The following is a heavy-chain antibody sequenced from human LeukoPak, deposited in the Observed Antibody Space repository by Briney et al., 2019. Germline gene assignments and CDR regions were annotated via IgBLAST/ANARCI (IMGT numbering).Heavy chain of an antibody. V-gene: IGHV3-66*02. D-gene: IGHD3-22*01. CDR3: ARDRYDSSGYSLYWYFDL. J-gene: IGHJ2*01. CDR1: GFTVNYNY. CDR2: IYSGGST. Sequence: GGSLRLSCTASGFTVNYNYMSWVRQAPEKGLEWVSVIYSGGSTHYADSVKGRFTISRDNSKNTLYLQMNTLKTEDTAVYYCARDRYDSSGYSLYWYFDLWGRGTLVTVSS.